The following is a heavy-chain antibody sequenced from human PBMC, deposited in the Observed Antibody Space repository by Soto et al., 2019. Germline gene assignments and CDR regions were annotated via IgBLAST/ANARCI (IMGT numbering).Heavy chain of an antibody. D-gene: IGHD3-10*01. J-gene: IGHJ6*02. CDR3: AGEGSTMVRGVPRGMDV. V-gene: IGHV1-18*01. CDR1: GYTFTSYG. Sequence: QVQLVQSGAEVKKPGASVKVSCKASGYTFTSYGISWVRQAPGQGLEWMGWIRAYNGNTNYAQKLQGRVTMTTDTSTSTAYMELRSLRSDDTAVYYCAGEGSTMVRGVPRGMDVWGQGTTVTVSS. CDR2: IRAYNGNT.